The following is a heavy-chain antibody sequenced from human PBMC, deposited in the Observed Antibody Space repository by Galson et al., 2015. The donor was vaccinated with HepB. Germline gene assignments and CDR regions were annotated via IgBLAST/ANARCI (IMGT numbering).Heavy chain of an antibody. D-gene: IGHD6-13*01. Sequence: SLRLSCAASGFTFSSYAMHWVRQAPGKGLEWVAVISYDGSNKYYADSVKGRFTISRDNSKNTLYLQMNSLRAEDTAVYYCARGGAAAGTYYYGMDVWGQGTTVTVSS. V-gene: IGHV3-30-3*01. CDR2: ISYDGSNK. CDR1: GFTFSSYA. CDR3: ARGGAAAGTYYYGMDV. J-gene: IGHJ6*02.